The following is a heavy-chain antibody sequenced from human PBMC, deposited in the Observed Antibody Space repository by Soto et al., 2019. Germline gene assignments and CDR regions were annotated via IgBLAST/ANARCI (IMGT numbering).Heavy chain of an antibody. V-gene: IGHV1-18*01. CDR3: ERDAAVGLFDY. Sequence: QVQLVQSGAEVKKPGASVKVSCKSSGYTFTSYGISWVRQAPGQGLEWMGWISAYNGNTKYAQKLQGRVTMTTDTSTSTAYMELRSMRSDDTDVYYCERDAAVGLFDYWGQGTLVTVSS. J-gene: IGHJ4*02. CDR2: ISAYNGNT. CDR1: GYTFTSYG. D-gene: IGHD1-26*01.